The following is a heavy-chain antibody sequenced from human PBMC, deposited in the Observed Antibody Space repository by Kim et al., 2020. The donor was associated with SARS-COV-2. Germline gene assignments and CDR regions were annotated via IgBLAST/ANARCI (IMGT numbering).Heavy chain of an antibody. CDR1: GYTFTSYA. CDR3: ASLRLGELSLGLYNWFDP. CDR2: INTNTGNP. V-gene: IGHV7-4-1*02. J-gene: IGHJ5*02. Sequence: ASVKVSCKASGYTFTSYAMNWVRQAPGQGLEWMAWINTNTGNPTYAQGFTGRFVFSLDTSVSTAYLQISSLKAEDTAVYYCASLRLGELSLGLYNWFDPWGQGTLVTVSS. D-gene: IGHD3-16*02.